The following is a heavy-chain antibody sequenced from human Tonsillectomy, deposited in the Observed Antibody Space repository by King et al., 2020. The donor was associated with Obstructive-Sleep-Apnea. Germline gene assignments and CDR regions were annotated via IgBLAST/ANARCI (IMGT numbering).Heavy chain of an antibody. D-gene: IGHD3-10*01. J-gene: IGHJ5*02. CDR3: VGDCTARGSGGRDH. Sequence: VQLVESGAEVKKPGASVKVSCKTFGYTFTGFYMYWVRQAPGQGLEWMGWINPSSGGTKYAPKFQGRVTLTRDTSITTAYMELSSLRPDDTAIYYRVGDCTARGSGGRDHWGQGTLVTVSS. CDR1: GYTFTGFY. CDR2: INPSSGGT. V-gene: IGHV1-2*02.